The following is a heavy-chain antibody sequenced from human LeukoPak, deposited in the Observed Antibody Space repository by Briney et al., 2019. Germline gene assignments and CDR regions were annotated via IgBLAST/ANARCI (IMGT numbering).Heavy chain of an antibody. Sequence: SVKVSCKASGGTFSSYAISWVRQAPGQGLEWMGRIIPIFGTASYAQKFQGRVTITTDESTSTAYMELSSLRSEDTAAYYCAREHLRASYFDYWGQGTLVTVSS. D-gene: IGHD4-17*01. CDR3: AREHLRASYFDY. J-gene: IGHJ4*02. CDR2: IIPIFGTA. V-gene: IGHV1-69*05. CDR1: GGTFSSYA.